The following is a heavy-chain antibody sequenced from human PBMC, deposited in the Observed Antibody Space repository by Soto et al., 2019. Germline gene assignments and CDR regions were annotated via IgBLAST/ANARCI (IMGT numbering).Heavy chain of an antibody. Sequence: PGGSLRLSCAASGFTFSTYSMNWVRQAPGKGLEWVSYISSSSTNIYYTDSVKGRFTISRDNTKNSLYLQMSSLRAEDTAVYYCASGFDYWGQGTLVTVS. CDR2: ISSSSTNI. CDR1: GFTFSTYS. J-gene: IGHJ4*02. V-gene: IGHV3-21*05. CDR3: ASGFDY.